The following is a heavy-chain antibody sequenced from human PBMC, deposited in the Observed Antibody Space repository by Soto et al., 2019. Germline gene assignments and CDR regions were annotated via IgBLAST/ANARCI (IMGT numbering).Heavy chain of an antibody. D-gene: IGHD1-26*01. CDR2: IYYSGTT. Sequence: PSETLSLTCTVSGYSISSSNWWGWIRQPPGKGLEWIGYIYYSGTTYYDPSLKSRVTMSVDTSKNQFSLKLTSVTAVDTAVYYCARREIQGPIVYWAQGTLVTVSS. CDR3: ARREIQGPIVY. V-gene: IGHV4-28*01. J-gene: IGHJ4*02. CDR1: GYSISSSNW.